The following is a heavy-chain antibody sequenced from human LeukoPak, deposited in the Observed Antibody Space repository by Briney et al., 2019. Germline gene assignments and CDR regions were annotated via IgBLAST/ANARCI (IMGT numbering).Heavy chain of an antibody. J-gene: IGHJ4*02. Sequence: GGSLRLSCAASGFTFSDHYMDWVRQAPGKGLEWVGRTRNKANSYTTEYAASVKGRFTISRDDSKNSLYLQMNSLKTEDTAVYYCARDLGDFWSGYFDYWGQGTLVTVSS. V-gene: IGHV3-72*01. D-gene: IGHD3-3*01. CDR1: GFTFSDHY. CDR2: TRNKANSYTT. CDR3: ARDLGDFWSGYFDY.